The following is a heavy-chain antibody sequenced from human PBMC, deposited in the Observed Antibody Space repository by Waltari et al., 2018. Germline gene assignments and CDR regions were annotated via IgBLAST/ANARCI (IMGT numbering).Heavy chain of an antibody. CDR3: ARAPIVVVPAAPFDP. Sequence: QVQLQESGPGLVKPSQTLSLTCTVSGGSISSGSYYWSWIRQPAGKGLEWIGRIYTSGGTNYNPSLKSRVTISVDTSKNQFSLKLSSVTAADTAVYYCARAPIVVVPAAPFDPWGQGTLVTVSS. J-gene: IGHJ5*02. CDR1: GGSISSGSYY. CDR2: IYTSGGT. V-gene: IGHV4-61*02. D-gene: IGHD2-2*01.